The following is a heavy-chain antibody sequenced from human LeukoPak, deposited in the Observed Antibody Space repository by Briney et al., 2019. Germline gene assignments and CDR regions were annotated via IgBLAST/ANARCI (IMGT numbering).Heavy chain of an antibody. D-gene: IGHD3-16*01. CDR3: AKGFEDIMYAFDI. CDR1: GSTFTSDA. Sequence: QPGGSLRPSCAAAGSTFTSDAICWARQDPGKGLEWVSAISGSAASTYYAASVKGRFTISRDHSKNTLYLQMNSLGAEDTAVYYCAKGFEDIMYAFDIWGQGTMVTVSS. V-gene: IGHV3-23*01. J-gene: IGHJ3*02. CDR2: ISGSAAST.